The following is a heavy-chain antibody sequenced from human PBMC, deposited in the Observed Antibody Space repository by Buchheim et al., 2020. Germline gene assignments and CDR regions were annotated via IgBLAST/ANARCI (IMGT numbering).Heavy chain of an antibody. CDR1: GFTSTSYA. Sequence: EVQLLESGGGLVQPGGSLRLSCAASGFTSTSYAMTWVRQAPGKGLEWVSGITGSGANTYYADSVKGRFTISRDNSKNTLDLQMNSLRAEDTAVYYCAKVRGTSWSYHYMDVWGKGTT. J-gene: IGHJ6*03. D-gene: IGHD2-8*02. V-gene: IGHV3-23*01. CDR3: AKVRGTSWSYHYMDV. CDR2: ITGSGANT.